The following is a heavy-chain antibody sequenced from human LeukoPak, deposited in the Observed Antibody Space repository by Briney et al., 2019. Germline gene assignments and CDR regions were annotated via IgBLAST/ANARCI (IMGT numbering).Heavy chain of an antibody. CDR1: GFTFSRFG. CDR2: ISYDGSNK. D-gene: IGHD3-10*01. V-gene: IGHV3-30*19. Sequence: QSGGSLRLSCEASGFTFSRFGMHWVRQAPGKGLEWVAVISYDGSNKYYADSVKGRFTISRDNSKNTLYLQMNSLRDEDTAVYYCARDNYGFDYWGQGTLVTVSS. CDR3: ARDNYGFDY. J-gene: IGHJ4*02.